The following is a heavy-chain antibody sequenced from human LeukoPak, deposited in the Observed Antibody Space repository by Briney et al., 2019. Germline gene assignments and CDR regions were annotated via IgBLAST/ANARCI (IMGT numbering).Heavy chain of an antibody. CDR2: ISAYNGNT. CDR1: GYTFTIYG. Sequence: GASVTVSFKASGYTFTIYGISWVRQAPGQGLAWMGWISAYNGNTNYAQKLQGRVTITTDTSTSTAYMELRSLRSDDTAVYYCARHTSYDSSGYYYYYGMDVWGQGTTVTVSS. V-gene: IGHV1-18*01. CDR3: ARHTSYDSSGYYYYYGMDV. J-gene: IGHJ6*02. D-gene: IGHD3-22*01.